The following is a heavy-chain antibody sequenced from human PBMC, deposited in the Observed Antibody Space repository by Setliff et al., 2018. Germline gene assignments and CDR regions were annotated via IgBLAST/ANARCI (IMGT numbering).Heavy chain of an antibody. J-gene: IGHJ4*02. CDR2: ISA. CDR1: GYSFTVFG. CDR3: ARGPLDFVVLPAAGKFDY. Sequence: ASVKVSCKTSGYSFTVFGISWVRQAPGQGLEWMGWISAYARKFQGRVTMTTDTPTNTAYMELRSLRSDDTAVYYCARGPLDFVVLPAAGKFDYWGQGTLVTVSS. D-gene: IGHD2-2*01. V-gene: IGHV1-18*01.